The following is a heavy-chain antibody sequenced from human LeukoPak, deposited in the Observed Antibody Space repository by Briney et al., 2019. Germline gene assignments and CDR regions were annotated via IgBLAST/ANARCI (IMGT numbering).Heavy chain of an antibody. CDR1: GGSLSGYY. D-gene: IGHD3/OR15-3a*01. V-gene: IGHV4-34*01. Sequence: SETLSLTCAVYGGSLSGYYWSWIRQPPGKGLEWIGEINHSGSTNYNPSLKSRVTISVDTSTKQCSLKLSSVTAADTAVYYCARGLGLPYWGEGTLVTASS. CDR2: INHSGST. CDR3: ARGLGLPY. J-gene: IGHJ4*02.